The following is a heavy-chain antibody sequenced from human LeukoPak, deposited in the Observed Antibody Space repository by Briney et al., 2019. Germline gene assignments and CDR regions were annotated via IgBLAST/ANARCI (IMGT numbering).Heavy chain of an antibody. CDR3: ASLDY. V-gene: IGHV3-74*01. CDR1: GFTFTDYW. CDR2: INSDGSST. J-gene: IGHJ4*02. Sequence: TGGSLRLSCAAPGFTFTDYWMHWVRQAPGKGLVWVSSINSDGSSTSYADSVKGRFTISRDNAKNTLYLQMNTLRAEDTAVYYCASLDYWGQGTPVTVSS.